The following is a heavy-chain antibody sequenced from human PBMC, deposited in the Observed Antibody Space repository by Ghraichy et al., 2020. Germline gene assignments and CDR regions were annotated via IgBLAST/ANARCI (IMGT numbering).Heavy chain of an antibody. V-gene: IGHV3-23*01. D-gene: IGHD3-22*01. CDR2: ISGSGGST. Sequence: GGSLRLSCAASAFTFSNYAMNWVRQAPGKGLEWVSTISGSGGSTYYADSVKGRFTISRDNSKNTLYLQMNSLRAEDTAVYYCAKILYYDSSGPIDYWGQGTLVTVSS. CDR1: AFTFSNYA. J-gene: IGHJ4*02. CDR3: AKILYYDSSGPIDY.